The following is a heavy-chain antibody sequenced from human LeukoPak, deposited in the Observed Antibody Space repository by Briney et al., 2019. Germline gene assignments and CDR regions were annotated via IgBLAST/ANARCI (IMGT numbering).Heavy chain of an antibody. CDR3: PSLGSRSPVPPAPANS. CDR1: AFTFSSYW. V-gene: IGHV3-74*03. J-gene: IGHJ4*02. Sequence: GGSLRLSCAASAFTFSSYWMHWVRQAPGNGLVWVSLINTDGSSTTYADSLKGRFTTSRDNATNPPYPQLNSLSAEDTAVHSCPSLGSRSPVPPAPANSWGPGPLVTVSS. CDR2: INTDGSST. D-gene: IGHD6-13*01.